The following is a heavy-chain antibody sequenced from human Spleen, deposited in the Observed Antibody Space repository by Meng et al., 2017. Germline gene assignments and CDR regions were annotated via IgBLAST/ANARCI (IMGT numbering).Heavy chain of an antibody. Sequence: SVKVSCKASGGTFSSYVINWVRQAPGQGLEWMGGIIPIFGTANYAQKFQGRVTITTDESTSTAYMELSSLRSEDTAVYYCAKELGGGFWHYLHSWGQGTLVTVSS. CDR2: IIPIFGTA. CDR1: GGTFSSYV. V-gene: IGHV1-69*05. J-gene: IGHJ4*02. D-gene: IGHD2-15*01. CDR3: AKELGGGFWHYLHS.